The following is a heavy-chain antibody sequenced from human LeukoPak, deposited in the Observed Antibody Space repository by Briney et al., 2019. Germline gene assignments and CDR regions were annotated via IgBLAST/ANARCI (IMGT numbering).Heavy chain of an antibody. Sequence: ASVKVSCKASGYTFTSYGISWVRQAPGQGLEWMGWISAYNGNTNYAQKLQGRVTMTTDTSTSTAYMELTSLRSDDTAVYYCARAEGDVDTAMAQLHGAFDIWGQGTMVTVSS. CDR1: GYTFTSYG. J-gene: IGHJ3*02. D-gene: IGHD5-18*01. V-gene: IGHV1-18*01. CDR2: ISAYNGNT. CDR3: ARAEGDVDTAMAQLHGAFDI.